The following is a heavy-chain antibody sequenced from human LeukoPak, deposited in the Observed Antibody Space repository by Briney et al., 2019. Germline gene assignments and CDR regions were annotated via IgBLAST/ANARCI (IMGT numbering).Heavy chain of an antibody. CDR3: ATWTIAVADC. CDR1: GFTFSNG. J-gene: IGHJ4*02. CDR2: ISGNGDST. D-gene: IGHD6-19*01. Sequence: GGSLRLSCAASGFTFSNGMSWVRQAPGKGLEWVSAISGNGDSTYYADSVKGRFTISRDNSKNTLYLQMNSLRAEDTAVYYCATWTIAVADCWGQGTLVTVSS. V-gene: IGHV3-23*01.